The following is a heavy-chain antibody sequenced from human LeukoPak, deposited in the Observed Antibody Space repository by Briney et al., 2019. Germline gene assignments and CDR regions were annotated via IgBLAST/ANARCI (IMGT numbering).Heavy chain of an antibody. CDR1: GFTFSSLA. V-gene: IGHV3-23*01. Sequence: PGRSLRLSCTASGFTFSSLAMTWVRQAPGKGLEWVSTIRSNGDTTYNADSVKGRFTISRDNSKNTLYLELNSLRGEDTATFYCAKGQELDDGVFDSWGQGTMVTVSS. D-gene: IGHD1-1*01. J-gene: IGHJ4*02. CDR3: AKGQELDDGVFDS. CDR2: IRSNGDTT.